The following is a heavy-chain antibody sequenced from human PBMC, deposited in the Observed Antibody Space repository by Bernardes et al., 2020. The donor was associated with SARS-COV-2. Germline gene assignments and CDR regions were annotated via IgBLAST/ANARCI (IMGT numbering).Heavy chain of an antibody. Sequence: GGSLRLSCAASGFTFSSYWMHWVRQAPGKGLVWVSRINSDGSSTSYADSVKGRFTISRDNAKNTLYLQMNSLRAEDTAVYYCASFWNDFPYYYYGMDVWGQGTTVTVSS. J-gene: IGHJ6*02. D-gene: IGHD1-1*01. V-gene: IGHV3-74*01. CDR2: INSDGSST. CDR1: GFTFSSYW. CDR3: ASFWNDFPYYYYGMDV.